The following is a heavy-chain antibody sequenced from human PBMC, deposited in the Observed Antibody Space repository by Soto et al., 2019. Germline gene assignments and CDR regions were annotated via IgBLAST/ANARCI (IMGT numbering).Heavy chain of an antibody. Sequence: VGSLRLSCAASGLTFSRYWMNWVRQAPGKGLEWVANIKQDGTEKNYVDSVKGRFTISRDNARNSLYLQMDSLRAEDTAVYFCARGDTPMITGMDSFDIWGQGTMVTVSS. CDR2: IKQDGTEK. CDR1: GLTFSRYW. D-gene: IGHD5-18*01. J-gene: IGHJ3*02. CDR3: ARGDTPMITGMDSFDI. V-gene: IGHV3-7*01.